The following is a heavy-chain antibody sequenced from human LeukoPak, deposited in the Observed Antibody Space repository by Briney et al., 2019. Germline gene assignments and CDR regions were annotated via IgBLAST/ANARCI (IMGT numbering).Heavy chain of an antibody. J-gene: IGHJ6*03. V-gene: IGHV1-2*02. Sequence: GASVKVSCKASGYTFIDYYIHWVRQAPGQGLEWVGWINPRNGGTIYAEKFQGRVTLTRDTSIKTGYLELNRLRSDDTAVYYCARGYDFWSGYRPDYYYYYMDVWGKGTTVAVSS. CDR1: GYTFIDYY. D-gene: IGHD3-3*01. CDR3: ARGYDFWSGYRPDYYYYYMDV. CDR2: INPRNGGT.